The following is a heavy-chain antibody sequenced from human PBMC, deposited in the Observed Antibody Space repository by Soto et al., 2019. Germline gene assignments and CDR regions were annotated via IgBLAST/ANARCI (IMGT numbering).Heavy chain of an antibody. Sequence: SETLSLTCTVPGGSISSGGYYWSWIRQHPGKGLEWIGYIYYSGSTYYNPSLKSRVTISVDTSKNQFSLKLSSVTAADTAVYYCAREVGYSYGYLGGYYYGMDVWGQGTTVTVSS. D-gene: IGHD5-18*01. CDR3: AREVGYSYGYLGGYYYGMDV. CDR2: IYYSGST. CDR1: GGSISSGGYY. J-gene: IGHJ6*02. V-gene: IGHV4-31*03.